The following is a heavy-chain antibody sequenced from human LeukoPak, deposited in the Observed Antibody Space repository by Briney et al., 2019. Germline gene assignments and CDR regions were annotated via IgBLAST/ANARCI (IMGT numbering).Heavy chain of an antibody. D-gene: IGHD1-26*01. CDR3: ARELRGVGARSLDY. Sequence: SETLSLTCAVYGGSFSGYYWSWIRQPAGKGLEWIGRIYTSGSTNYNPSLKSRVTMSVDTSKNQFSLKLSSVTAADTAVYYCARELRGVGARSLDYWGQGTLVTVSS. CDR2: IYTSGST. CDR1: GGSFSGYY. V-gene: IGHV4-4*07. J-gene: IGHJ4*02.